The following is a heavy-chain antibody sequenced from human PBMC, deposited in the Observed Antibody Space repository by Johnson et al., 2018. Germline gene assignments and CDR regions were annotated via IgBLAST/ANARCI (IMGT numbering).Heavy chain of an antibody. CDR2: ISWNSGGI. CDR3: AKDIKPGPDAFDA. CDR1: GFTFDDYA. D-gene: IGHD1-1*01. Sequence: VQLVESGGGLAQPGRSLRLSCAASGFTFDDYAMHWVRQAPGKGLEWVSSISWNSGGIGYADSVKGRFTISRDNSKNFLYLQMNSLRAEDTVLYYCAKDIKPGPDAFDAWGQGTMVTVSS. J-gene: IGHJ3*01. V-gene: IGHV3-9*01.